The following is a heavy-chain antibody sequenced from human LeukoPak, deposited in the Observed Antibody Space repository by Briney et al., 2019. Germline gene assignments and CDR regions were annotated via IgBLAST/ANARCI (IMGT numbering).Heavy chain of an antibody. CDR3: ARANFDWSNDAFDI. CDR2: ISAYNGNT. D-gene: IGHD3-9*01. J-gene: IGHJ3*02. V-gene: IGHV1-18*01. Sequence: ASVKVSCKASGYTFTSYGISWVRQAPGQGREWMGWISAYNGNTNYAQKLQGRVTMTTDTSTSTAYTELRSLRSDDTAVYYCARANFDWSNDAFDIWGQGTMVTVSS. CDR1: GYTFTSYG.